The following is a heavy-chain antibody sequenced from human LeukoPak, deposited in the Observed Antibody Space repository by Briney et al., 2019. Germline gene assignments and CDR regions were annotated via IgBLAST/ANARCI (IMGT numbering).Heavy chain of an antibody. V-gene: IGHV1-18*01. J-gene: IGHJ4*02. D-gene: IGHD6-13*01. CDR2: ISAYNGNT. Sequence: ASVKVSCKASGYTFTSYGISWVRQAPGQGLEWMGWISAYNGNTNYAQKLQGRVTMTTDTSTNTAYMELRSLRSDDTAVYYCARFSISGIAAAGIDYWGQGTLVTVSS. CDR3: ARFSISGIAAAGIDY. CDR1: GYTFTSYG.